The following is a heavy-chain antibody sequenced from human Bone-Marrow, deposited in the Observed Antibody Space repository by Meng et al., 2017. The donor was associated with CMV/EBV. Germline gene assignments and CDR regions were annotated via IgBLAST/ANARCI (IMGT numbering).Heavy chain of an antibody. CDR3: ARDEEGILGH. J-gene: IGHJ4*02. CDR1: GGSFSSYY. CDR2: IKHSGDT. D-gene: IGHD3-16*01. Sequence: QVQLQQWVAGLLKHSETLSLTCAVYGGSFSSYYWSGIRHPAGKGLEWIGEIKHSGDTNYNPSLKSRVTISLDMSKNQFSLNLKSVTAADTAVYFCARDEEGILGHWGQGTLVTVSS. V-gene: IGHV4-34*01.